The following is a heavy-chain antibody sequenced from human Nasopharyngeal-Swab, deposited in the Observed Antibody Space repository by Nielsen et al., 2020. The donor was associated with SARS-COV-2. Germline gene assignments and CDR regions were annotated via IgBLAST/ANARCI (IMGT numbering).Heavy chain of an antibody. J-gene: IGHJ2*01. Sequence: GESLKISCAASGFTFSSYGMHWVRQAPGKGPEWVAVISYDGSNKYYADSVKGRFTISRDNSKNTLYLQMNSLRAEDTTVYYCARDPLSSWQAIGNWYFDLWGRGTLVTVSS. D-gene: IGHD6-13*01. CDR1: GFTFSSYG. CDR2: ISYDGSNK. CDR3: ARDPLSSWQAIGNWYFDL. V-gene: IGHV3-30*03.